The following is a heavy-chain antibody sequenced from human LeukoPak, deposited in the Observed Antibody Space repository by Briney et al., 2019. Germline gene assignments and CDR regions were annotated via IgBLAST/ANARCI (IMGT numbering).Heavy chain of an antibody. D-gene: IGHD3-10*01. V-gene: IGHV3-21*01. CDR1: GFTFSSYS. J-gene: IGHJ4*02. CDR2: ISSSSSYI. Sequence: GESLRLSCAASGFTFSSYSMNWVRQAPGKGLEWVSSISSSSSYIYYADSVKGRFTISRDNAKNSLYLQMNSLRAEDTAVYYCARDKAGSGIRDYWGQGTLVTVSS. CDR3: ARDKAGSGIRDY.